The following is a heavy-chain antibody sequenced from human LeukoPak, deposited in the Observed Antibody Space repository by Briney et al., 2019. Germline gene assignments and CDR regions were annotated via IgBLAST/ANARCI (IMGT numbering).Heavy chain of an antibody. CDR1: GYTFTGYY. V-gene: IGHV1-2*02. CDR3: ASSHSKYYYYYMDV. J-gene: IGHJ6*03. CDR2: INPNSGGT. D-gene: IGHD4-11*01. Sequence: GSVKVSCKASGYTFTGYYMHWVRQAPGRGLEWMGWINPNSGGTNYAQKFQGRVTMTRDTSISTAYMELSRLRSDDTAVYYCASSHSKYYYYYMDVWGKGTTVTVSS.